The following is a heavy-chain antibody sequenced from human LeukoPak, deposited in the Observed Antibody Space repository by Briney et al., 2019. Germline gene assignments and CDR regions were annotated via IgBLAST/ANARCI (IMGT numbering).Heavy chain of an antibody. CDR2: ISSSSSYI. J-gene: IGHJ4*02. CDR1: GFTFSSYS. Sequence: TGGSLRLSCAASGFTFSSYSMNWVRQAPGKGLEWVSSISSSSSYIYYADSVKGRFTISRDNAKNSLYLQMNSLRAGDTAVYYCARDQGGYDPFDYWGQGTLVTVSS. V-gene: IGHV3-21*01. D-gene: IGHD5-12*01. CDR3: ARDQGGYDPFDY.